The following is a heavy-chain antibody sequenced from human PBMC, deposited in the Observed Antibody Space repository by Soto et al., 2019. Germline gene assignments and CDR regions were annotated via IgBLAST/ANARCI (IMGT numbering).Heavy chain of an antibody. J-gene: IGHJ6*02. CDR3: ARDWVVGATISYYYYGMDV. D-gene: IGHD1-26*01. Sequence: SVKVSCKASGYTFTGYYMHWVRQAPGQGLEWMGWINPNSGGTNYAQKFQGRVTMTRDTSISTAYMELSRLRSDDTAVYYCARDWVVGATISYYYYGMDVWGQGTTVTVSS. CDR1: GYTFTGYY. CDR2: INPNSGGT. V-gene: IGHV1-2*02.